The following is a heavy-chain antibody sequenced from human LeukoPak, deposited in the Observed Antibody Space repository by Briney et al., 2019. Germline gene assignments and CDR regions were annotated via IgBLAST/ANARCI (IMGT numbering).Heavy chain of an antibody. CDR1: GFTFSDYY. CDR2: ISSSGSTI. CDR3: TREYWPYYFDY. J-gene: IGHJ4*02. D-gene: IGHD2-8*02. Sequence: GRSLRLSCAASGFTFSDYYMSWIRHAPGKGLEWVSYISSSGSTIYYTDSVKGRFTISRDNAKNSLYLQMNSLRAEDTAVYYCTREYWPYYFDYWGQGTLVTVSS. V-gene: IGHV3-11*04.